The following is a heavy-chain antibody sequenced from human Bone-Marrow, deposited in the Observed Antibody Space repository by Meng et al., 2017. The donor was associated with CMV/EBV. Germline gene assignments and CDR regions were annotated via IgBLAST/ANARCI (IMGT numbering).Heavy chain of an antibody. Sequence: GESLKISCAASGFTFSSYGMHWVRQAPGKGLEWVAFIRYDGRNKYYADSVKGRFTISRDNSKNTLYLQMNSLRAEDRAVYYCAKMSQYSNNYYYYYGMDVWGQGTTVTVSS. D-gene: IGHD6-6*01. V-gene: IGHV3-30*02. J-gene: IGHJ6*02. CDR3: AKMSQYSNNYYYYYGMDV. CDR1: GFTFSSYG. CDR2: IRYDGRNK.